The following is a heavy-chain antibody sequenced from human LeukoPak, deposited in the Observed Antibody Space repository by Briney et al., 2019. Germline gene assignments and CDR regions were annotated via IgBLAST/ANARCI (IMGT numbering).Heavy chain of an antibody. CDR3: ESLSGFHGRGGNVHYDY. CDR1: GYSFTDYW. V-gene: IGHV5-51*01. J-gene: IGHJ4*02. Sequence: GESLKISCKGSGYSFTDYWIGWVRQMPGKGLEWMGIIYPGDSDTRYSPSFQGQVTISADKSITAAYLQWSSLKASDTARYYCESLSGFHGRGGNVHYDYWGQGTLVTVSP. CDR2: IYPGDSDT. D-gene: IGHD3-16*01.